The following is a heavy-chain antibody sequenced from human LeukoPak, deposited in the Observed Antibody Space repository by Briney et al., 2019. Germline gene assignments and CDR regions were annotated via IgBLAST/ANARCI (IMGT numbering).Heavy chain of an antibody. V-gene: IGHV4-30-4*08. CDR3: ARDKEVREVRRFGYYFDY. CDR1: GGSISSGDYY. J-gene: IGHJ4*02. Sequence: SQTLSLTCTVSGGSISSGDYYWSWTRQPPGKGLEWIGYIYYSGSTYYNPSLKSRVTISVDTSKNQFSLKLSSVTAADTAVYYCARDKEVREVRRFGYYFDYWGQGTLVTVSS. CDR2: IYYSGST. D-gene: IGHD3-10*01.